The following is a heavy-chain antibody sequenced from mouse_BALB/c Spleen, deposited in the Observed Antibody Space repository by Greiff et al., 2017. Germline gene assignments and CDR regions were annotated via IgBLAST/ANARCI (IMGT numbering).Heavy chain of an antibody. CDR3: ARIYYGNYSYYFDY. D-gene: IGHD2-1*01. V-gene: IGHV1-7*01. CDR2: INPSTGYT. Sequence: VQLQQSGAELAKPGASVKMSCKASGYTFTSYWMHWVKQRPGQGLEWIGYINPSTGYTEYNQKFKDKATLTADKSSSTAYMQLSSLTSEDSAVYYCARIYYGNYSYYFDYWGQGTTLTVSS. J-gene: IGHJ2*01. CDR1: GYTFTSYW.